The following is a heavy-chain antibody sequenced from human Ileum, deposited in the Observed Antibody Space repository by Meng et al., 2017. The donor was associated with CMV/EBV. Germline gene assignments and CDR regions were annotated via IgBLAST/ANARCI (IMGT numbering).Heavy chain of an antibody. CDR2: ISAYNGNT. D-gene: IGHD3-9*01. V-gene: IGHV1-18*01. CDR3: ARVWNYDILTGYYTHYFDY. Sequence: QVQLVQSGAEVKKPGASVKVSCKSSGYTFTSYGFNWVRQAPGQGLEWMGWISAYNGNTNYAQKLQGRVTMTTDTSTSTVYMEVRSLRSDDTAVYYCARVWNYDILTGYYTHYFDYGGQGTLVTVAS. CDR1: GYTFTSYG. J-gene: IGHJ4*02.